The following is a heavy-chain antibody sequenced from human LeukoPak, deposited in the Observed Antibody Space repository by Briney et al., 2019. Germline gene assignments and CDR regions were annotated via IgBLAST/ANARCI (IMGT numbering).Heavy chain of an antibody. J-gene: IGHJ4*02. D-gene: IGHD4-17*01. CDR1: GFTFSSYS. CDR2: ISSSSSTI. CDR3: ASWEDYGDYRYFDY. Sequence: PGGSLRLSCAASGFTFSSYSMNWVRQAPGKGLEWVSYISSSSSTIYYADSVKGRFTISRDNAKNSLYLQMNSLRAEDTAVYYCASWEDYGDYRYFDYWGQGTLVTVSS. V-gene: IGHV3-48*01.